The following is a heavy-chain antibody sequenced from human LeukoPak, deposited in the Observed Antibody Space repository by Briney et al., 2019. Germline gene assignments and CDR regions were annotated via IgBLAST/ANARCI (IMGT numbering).Heavy chain of an antibody. CDR2: ISYDGSNK. CDR1: GFTFSSYA. V-gene: IGHV3-30*04. CDR3: AKDRFITMVRGVTPLLFDP. D-gene: IGHD3-10*01. Sequence: GGSPRLSCAASGFTFSSYAMHWVRQAPGKGLEWVAVISYDGSNKYYADSVKGRFTISRDNSKNTLYLQMNSLRAEDTAVYYCAKDRFITMVRGVTPLLFDPWGQGTLVTVSS. J-gene: IGHJ5*02.